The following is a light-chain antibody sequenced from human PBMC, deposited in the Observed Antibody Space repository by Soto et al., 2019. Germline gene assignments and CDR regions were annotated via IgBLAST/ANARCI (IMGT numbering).Light chain of an antibody. CDR3: QHYNRYSEP. CDR1: QTISSW. CDR2: QGS. J-gene: IGKJ1*01. V-gene: IGKV1-5*03. Sequence: DIHMTHSLPTVSGPGGDRVTXTCRARQTISSWLAWYEQRPGKAGKLAICQGSTGKSGVTWRFSGSGSGTEFTLTISSLQPDDFATYYCQHYNRYSEPFGQGPKLDIK.